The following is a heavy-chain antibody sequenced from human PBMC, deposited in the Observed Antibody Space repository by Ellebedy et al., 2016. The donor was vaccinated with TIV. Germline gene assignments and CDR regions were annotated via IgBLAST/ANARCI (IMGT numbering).Heavy chain of an antibody. CDR3: ARDEGTAMGTIDY. Sequence: ASVKVSCXASGYTLSDNYMHWVRQAPGQGLEWMGWINPNSGGTTYAQKLQGRATMTRDTSISTVYMELSRLRSDDTAVYYCARDEGTAMGTIDYWGQGTLVTVSS. CDR2: INPNSGGT. J-gene: IGHJ4*02. D-gene: IGHD5-18*01. V-gene: IGHV1-2*02. CDR1: GYTLSDNY.